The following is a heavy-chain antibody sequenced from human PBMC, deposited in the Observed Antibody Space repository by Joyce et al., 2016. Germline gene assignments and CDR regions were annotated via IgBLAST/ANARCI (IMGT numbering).Heavy chain of an antibody. CDR1: GDSFSDTSYY. J-gene: IGHJ6*02. Sequence: HLQESGPGLVKPSETLSLTCTISGDSFSDTSYYWSWIRQPPGKGLEGLGFIYNSETPHYNPSLGGRLSISAGAAKKQFSLRLTSVTSADTAVYYCATSLPSRVGGFQFFGLDVWGQGTTVIVS. CDR3: ATSLPSRVGGFQFFGLDV. D-gene: IGHD3-10*01. V-gene: IGHV4-61*01. CDR2: IYNSETP.